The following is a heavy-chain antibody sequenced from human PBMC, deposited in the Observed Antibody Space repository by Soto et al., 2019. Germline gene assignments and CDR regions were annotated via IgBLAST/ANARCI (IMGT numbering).Heavy chain of an antibody. D-gene: IGHD2-15*01. Sequence: PGLPLRLSCAASGFTFSSYSMNWVRQAPGKGLEWVSYISSSSSTIYYADSVKGRFTISRDNAKNSLYLQMNSLRAEDTAVYYCARIGLDCSGGSCYPWYGMDVWGQGTTVTVSS. J-gene: IGHJ6*02. CDR2: ISSSSSTI. CDR3: ARIGLDCSGGSCYPWYGMDV. CDR1: GFTFSSYS. V-gene: IGHV3-48*01.